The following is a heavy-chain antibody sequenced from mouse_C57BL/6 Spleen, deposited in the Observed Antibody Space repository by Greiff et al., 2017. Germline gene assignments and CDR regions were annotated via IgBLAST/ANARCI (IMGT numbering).Heavy chain of an antibody. V-gene: IGHV14-2*01. CDR3: ASGFRRGNYLDD. J-gene: IGHJ2*01. CDR1: GFNIKDYY. Sequence: VQLQQSGAELVKPGASVKLSCTASGFNIKDYYMHWVKQRAEQGLEWIGRIDPEDGETKYAPKFQGKATITADTSSNTAYLQLSSLTSEDTAVYYGASGFRRGNYLDDWGQGTTLTVSS. CDR2: IDPEDGET.